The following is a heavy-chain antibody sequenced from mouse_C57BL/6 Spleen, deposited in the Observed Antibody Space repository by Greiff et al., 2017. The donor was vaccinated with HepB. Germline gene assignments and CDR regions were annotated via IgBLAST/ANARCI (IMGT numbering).Heavy chain of an antibody. V-gene: IGHV1-61*01. Sequence: VQLQQSGAELVRPGSSVKLSCKASGYTFTSYWMDWVKQRPGQGLEWIGNIYPSDSETHYNQKFKDKATLTVDKSSSTAYMQLSSLTSEDSAVYYCARDMNDYDVFDYWGQGTTLTVSS. D-gene: IGHD2-4*01. CDR3: ARDMNDYDVFDY. J-gene: IGHJ2*01. CDR2: IYPSDSET. CDR1: GYTFTSYW.